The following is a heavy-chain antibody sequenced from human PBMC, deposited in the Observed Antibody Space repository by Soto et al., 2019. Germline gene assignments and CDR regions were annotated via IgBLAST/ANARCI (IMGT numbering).Heavy chain of an antibody. CDR2: IYYSGST. J-gene: IGHJ4*02. V-gene: IGHV4-39*01. CDR1: GGSISSSSYY. Sequence: SETLSLTCSVSGGSISSSSYYWGWIRQPPGKGMEWIGSIYYSGSTYYNPSLKSRVTISVDTSKNQFSLKLSSVTAADKAVYYCAPFDWLPQYWGQGTLVTVSS. CDR3: APFDWLPQY. D-gene: IGHD3-9*01.